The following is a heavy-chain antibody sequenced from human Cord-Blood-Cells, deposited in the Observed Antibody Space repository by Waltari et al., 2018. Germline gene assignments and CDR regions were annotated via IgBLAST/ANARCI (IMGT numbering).Heavy chain of an antibody. CDR2: IYYSGST. Sequence: QVQLQQWGAGLLKPSETLSLTCAVYGGSFSGYYWSWIRQPPGKGLEWIGSIYYSGSTYYNPSLKSRVTISVDTSKNQFSLKLSSVTAADTAVYYCARHPRAGSSLYWYFDLWGRGTLVTVSS. J-gene: IGHJ2*01. D-gene: IGHD3-10*01. CDR1: GGSFSGYY. CDR3: ARHPRAGSSLYWYFDL. V-gene: IGHV4-34*01.